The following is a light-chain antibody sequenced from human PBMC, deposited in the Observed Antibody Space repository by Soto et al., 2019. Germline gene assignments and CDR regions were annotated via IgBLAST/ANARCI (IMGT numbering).Light chain of an antibody. V-gene: IGKV4-1*01. CDR1: QNLLYSSNNKNY. CDR2: WAS. CDR3: QQYDRTPLT. Sequence: DIVMTQSPDSLAVSLGERATINCKSSQNLLYSSNNKNYLAWYQQKPGQPPKLLIYWASTRESGVPDRFSGSGSETDFTLTISSLQAEDVAVYYCQQYDRTPLTFGGGTKVEIK. J-gene: IGKJ4*01.